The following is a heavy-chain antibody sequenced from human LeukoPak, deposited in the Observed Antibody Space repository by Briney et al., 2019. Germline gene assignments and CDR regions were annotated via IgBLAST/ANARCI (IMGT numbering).Heavy chain of an antibody. CDR3: ARRLWFGELMDY. V-gene: IGHV5-10-1*01. Sequence: GESLKISCKGSGYSFTSYWISWARQMTGKGLEWMGRIDPSDSYTNYSPSFQGHVTISADKSISTAYLQWSSLKASDTAMYYCARRLWFGELMDYWGQGTLVTVSS. CDR1: GYSFTSYW. J-gene: IGHJ4*02. D-gene: IGHD3-10*01. CDR2: IDPSDSYT.